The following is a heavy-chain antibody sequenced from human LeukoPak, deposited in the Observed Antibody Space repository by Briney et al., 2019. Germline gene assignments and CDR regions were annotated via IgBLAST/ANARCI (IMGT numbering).Heavy chain of an antibody. CDR2: IYYSGST. CDR1: GGSISSYY. CDR3: ARGELLRYWFDP. D-gene: IGHD1-26*01. J-gene: IGHJ5*02. V-gene: IGHV4-59*01. Sequence: PSETLSLTCTVSGGSISSYYWRWIRQPPGKGLEWIGYIYYSGSTNYNPSLKSRVTISVDTSKNQFSLKLSSVTAADTAVYYCARGELLRYWFDPWGQGTLVTVSS.